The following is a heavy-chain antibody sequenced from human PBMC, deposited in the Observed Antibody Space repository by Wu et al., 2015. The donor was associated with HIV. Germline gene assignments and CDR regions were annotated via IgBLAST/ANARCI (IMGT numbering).Heavy chain of an antibody. CDR1: GYTFTGYY. V-gene: IGHV1-2*02. CDR2: INTKTGGT. CDR3: AASTFNSAWMNYVMDV. D-gene: IGHD6-19*01. Sequence: QVQLVQSGAEVKKPGASVKVSCKTSGYTFTGYYLHWMRLAPGQGLEWMGWINTKTGGTKYAQKFQGRVTMTRDTSITTVHMELTRLRSDDTAMYYCAASTFNSAWMNYVMDVWGQGTTVTVSS. J-gene: IGHJ6*02.